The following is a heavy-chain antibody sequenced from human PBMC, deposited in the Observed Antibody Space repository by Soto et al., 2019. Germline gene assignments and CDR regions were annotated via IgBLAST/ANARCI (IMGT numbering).Heavy chain of an antibody. CDR2: ISKSGFT. D-gene: IGHD3-10*01. CDR1: SVSINSFTKHD. J-gene: IGHJ6*02. CDR3: ATQGFGKLHGLVDV. V-gene: IGHV4-59*08. Sequence: QAQLQTSGPGLVKPSETLSLTCTVSSVSINSFTKHDCSWMRQPPGKGLEWVGYISKSGFTRYNPSLSSRVTLSVDTSKNQFSLKLSSVTAADTALYFCATQGFGKLHGLVDVWGQGTTVTVSS.